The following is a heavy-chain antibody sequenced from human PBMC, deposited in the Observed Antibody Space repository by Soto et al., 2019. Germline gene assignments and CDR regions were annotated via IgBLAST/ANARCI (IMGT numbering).Heavy chain of an antibody. D-gene: IGHD6-13*01. Sequence: QVQLVESGGGVVQPGRSLRLSCAASGFIFSDYAMHWVRQAPGKGLEWVAVISYGGDNKYYADSVRGRFAISRDNLKNTLDLQMNSLNPEDTAVYHCAKARHSTSWYGLEADLWGQGTLVTVS. V-gene: IGHV3-30*09. CDR2: ISYGGDNK. J-gene: IGHJ4*02. CDR1: GFIFSDYA. CDR3: AKARHSTSWYGLEADL.